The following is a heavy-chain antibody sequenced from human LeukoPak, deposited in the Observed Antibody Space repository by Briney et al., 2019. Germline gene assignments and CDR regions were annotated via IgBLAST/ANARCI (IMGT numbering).Heavy chain of an antibody. V-gene: IGHV1-2*02. J-gene: IGHJ4*02. Sequence: ASVKVSCKASGYTFTGYYMHWVRQAPGQGREWMGWINPNSGGTNYAQKFQGRVTMTRDTSISTAYMELSRLRSDDTAVYYCARDFIQYSSSWYTGRRGGETKHPLDYWGQGTLVTVSS. CDR3: ARDFIQYSSSWYTGRRGGETKHPLDY. CDR1: GYTFTGYY. CDR2: INPNSGGT. D-gene: IGHD6-13*01.